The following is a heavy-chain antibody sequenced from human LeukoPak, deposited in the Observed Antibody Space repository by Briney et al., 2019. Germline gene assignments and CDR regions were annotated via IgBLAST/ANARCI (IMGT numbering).Heavy chain of an antibody. CDR2: ISSNGGST. Sequence: GGSLRLSCAASGFTFSSYAMHWVRQAPGKGLAYVSAISSNGGSTYYANSVKGRFTISRDNSKNTLYLQMGSLRAEDMAVYYCARSRAHGGYYYYMDVWGKGTTVTVSS. D-gene: IGHD3-10*01. CDR1: GFTFSSYA. J-gene: IGHJ6*03. CDR3: ARSRAHGGYYYYMDV. V-gene: IGHV3-64*01.